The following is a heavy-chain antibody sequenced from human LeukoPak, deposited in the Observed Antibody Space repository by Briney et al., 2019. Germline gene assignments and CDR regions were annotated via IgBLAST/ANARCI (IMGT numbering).Heavy chain of an antibody. CDR3: AKVSYSSSWYFVDY. CDR2: ISYDGSNK. J-gene: IGHJ4*02. Sequence: GGSLRLSCAASGFTFSSYGMHWVRQAPGKGLEWVAVISYDGSNKYYADSVKGRFTISRDNSKNTLYLQMNSLRAEDTAVYYCAKVSYSSSWYFVDYWGQGTLVTVSS. D-gene: IGHD6-13*01. V-gene: IGHV3-30*18. CDR1: GFTFSSYG.